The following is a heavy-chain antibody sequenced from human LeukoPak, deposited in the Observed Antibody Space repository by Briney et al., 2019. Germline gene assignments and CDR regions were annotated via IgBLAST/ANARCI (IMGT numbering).Heavy chain of an antibody. Sequence: SETLSLTCTVSGGSISSYYWSWIRQPAGKGREWIGHIYTSGGTNYNPSLKSRVTMSVDTSTNQFSLKLSSVTAADTAIYYCARDLYSSSWYGTFDYWGQGTLVTVSS. D-gene: IGHD6-13*01. CDR1: GGSISSYY. CDR3: ARDLYSSSWYGTFDY. CDR2: IYTSGGT. J-gene: IGHJ4*02. V-gene: IGHV4-4*07.